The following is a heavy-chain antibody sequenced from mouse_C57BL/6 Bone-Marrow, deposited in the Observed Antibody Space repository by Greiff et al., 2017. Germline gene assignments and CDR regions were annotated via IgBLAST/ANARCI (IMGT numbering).Heavy chain of an antibody. V-gene: IGHV5-16*01. CDR2: INYDGSST. J-gene: IGHJ1*03. D-gene: IGHD1-1*02. CDR1: GFTFSDYY. CDR3: ARDRGSPAFDV. Sequence: LVESEGGLVQPGSSMKLSCTASGFTFSDYYMAWVRQVPEKGLEWVANINYDGSSTYYLDSLKSRFIISRDNAKNILYLQMSSLKYEDTATYYCARDRGSPAFDVWGTGTTVTVSS.